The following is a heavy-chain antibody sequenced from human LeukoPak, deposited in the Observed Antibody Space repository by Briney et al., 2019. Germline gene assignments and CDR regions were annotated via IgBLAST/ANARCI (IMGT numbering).Heavy chain of an antibody. CDR3: ARVTQWAATMVDY. V-gene: IGHV1-18*01. D-gene: IGHD2-21*02. CDR1: GYTFTSYG. CDR2: ISAHNGNR. Sequence: ASVKVSCKASGYTFTSYGFNWVRQAPGQGLEWVGWISAHNGNRNYAQKVQGRVTMTTDTSTSTGYMELRNLRYDDTGVYYCARVTQWAATMVDYWGQGTLVTVSP. J-gene: IGHJ4*02.